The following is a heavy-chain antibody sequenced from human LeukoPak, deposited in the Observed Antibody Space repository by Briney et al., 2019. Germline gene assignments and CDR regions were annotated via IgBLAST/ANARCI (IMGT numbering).Heavy chain of an antibody. CDR1: GFTFSSYS. CDR3: ARAARAAANAFDI. V-gene: IGHV3-21*01. Sequence: GGSLRLSCAASGFTFSSYSMNWVRQAPGKGLEWVSSISSSSSYIYYADSVKGRFTISRDNAKNSLYLQMNSLRAEDTAVYYCARAARAAANAFDIWGQGTMVTVSS. CDR2: ISSSSSYI. J-gene: IGHJ3*02. D-gene: IGHD6-13*01.